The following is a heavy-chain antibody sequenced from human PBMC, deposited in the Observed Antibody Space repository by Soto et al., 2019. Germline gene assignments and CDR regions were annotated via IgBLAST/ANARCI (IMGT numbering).Heavy chain of an antibody. CDR3: ARGGYSSGWYERYNWFDP. CDR2: IIPIFGTA. CDR1: GGTFSSYA. V-gene: IGHV1-69*13. D-gene: IGHD6-19*01. J-gene: IGHJ5*02. Sequence: SVKVSCKASGGTFSSYAISWVRQAPGQGLEWMGGIIPIFGTANYAQKFQGRVTITADESTSTAYMELSSLRSEDTAVYYCARGGYSSGWYERYNWFDPWGQGTLVTVSS.